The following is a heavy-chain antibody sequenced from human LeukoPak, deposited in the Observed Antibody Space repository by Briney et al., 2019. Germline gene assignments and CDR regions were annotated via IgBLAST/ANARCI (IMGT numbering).Heavy chain of an antibody. V-gene: IGHV4-34*01. CDR1: GGSFSDYY. D-gene: IGHD3-10*01. Sequence: SETLSLTCGVYGGSFSDYYWNWIRQTPGKGLEWIGSMYHSGSTYYNPPLKSRVTISEDTSKNQFSLKLRSVTAADTAVYYCARGPRFGELLWHWFDPWGQGTLVTVSS. CDR2: MYHSGST. J-gene: IGHJ5*02. CDR3: ARGPRFGELLWHWFDP.